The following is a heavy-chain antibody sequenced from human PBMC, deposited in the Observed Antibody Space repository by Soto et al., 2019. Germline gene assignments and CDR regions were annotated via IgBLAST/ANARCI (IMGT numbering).Heavy chain of an antibody. J-gene: IGHJ4*02. CDR1: GGSISSGGYS. Sequence: SVTLSLTCAVSGGSISSGGYSWSWIRQPPGKGLEWIGYIYHSGSTYYNPSLKSRVTISVDRSKNQFSLKLSSVTAADTAVYYCARAGGGYEDFDYWGQGTLVTVSS. D-gene: IGHD3-22*01. CDR3: ARAGGGYEDFDY. CDR2: IYHSGST. V-gene: IGHV4-30-2*01.